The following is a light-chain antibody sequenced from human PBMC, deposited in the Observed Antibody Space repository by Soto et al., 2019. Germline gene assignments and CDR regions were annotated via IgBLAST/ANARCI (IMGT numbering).Light chain of an antibody. V-gene: IGLV2-8*01. Sequence: QSVLTQPPSASGSPGQSVTISCTGTSSDVGYYNYVSWYQQHPGKVPKLIIYDVYTRPSGVPDRFSGSKSGNTASLTVSGLQAEDEADYYCSSYAGSTIDWVFGGGTKLTVL. J-gene: IGLJ3*02. CDR2: DVY. CDR3: SSYAGSTIDWV. CDR1: SSDVGYYNY.